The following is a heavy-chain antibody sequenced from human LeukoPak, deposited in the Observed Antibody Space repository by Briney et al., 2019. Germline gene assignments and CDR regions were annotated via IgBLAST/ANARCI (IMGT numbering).Heavy chain of an antibody. CDR1: GYTFTGYY. V-gene: IGHV1-2*02. D-gene: IGHD4-23*01. CDR3: ARELGDYGGNDAFDI. Sequence: GASVKVSCKASGYTFTGYYMHWVRQAPGRGLEWMGWINPNSGGTNYAQKFQGRVTMTRDTSISTAYMELSRLRSDDTAVYYCARELGDYGGNDAFDIWGQGTMVTVSS. CDR2: INPNSGGT. J-gene: IGHJ3*02.